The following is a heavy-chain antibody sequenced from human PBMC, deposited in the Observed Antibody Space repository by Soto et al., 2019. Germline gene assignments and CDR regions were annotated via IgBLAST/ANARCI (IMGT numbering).Heavy chain of an antibody. D-gene: IGHD3-3*01. J-gene: IGHJ6*03. V-gene: IGHV1-18*01. CDR2: ISAYNGNT. CDR3: ARVRQDDFWSGYSRYYYYYMDV. Sequence: QVQLVQSGAEVKKPGASVKVSCKASGYTFTSYGISWVRQAPGQGLEWMGWISAYNGNTNYAQKLKDRGTMSTDTSTSTADMELRSLRSDYTAVYYCARVRQDDFWSGYSRYYYYYMDVWGKGTTVTVSS. CDR1: GYTFTSYG.